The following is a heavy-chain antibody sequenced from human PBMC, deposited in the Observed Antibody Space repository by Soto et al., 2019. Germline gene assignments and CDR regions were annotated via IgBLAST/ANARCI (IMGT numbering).Heavy chain of an antibody. J-gene: IGHJ4*02. CDR1: GFTFSSYA. D-gene: IGHD6-13*01. CDR3: ARRGPGTYFDC. V-gene: IGHV3-23*01. Sequence: EVQLLDSGGGLVQPGGSLRLSCAASGFTFSSYAMNWVRQAPGKGLEWVSVISGSGDSTYYADSVKGRFTISRDNSKNTLYLQMNSLRAEDTAVYYCARRGPGTYFDCWGQGTLVTVSS. CDR2: ISGSGDST.